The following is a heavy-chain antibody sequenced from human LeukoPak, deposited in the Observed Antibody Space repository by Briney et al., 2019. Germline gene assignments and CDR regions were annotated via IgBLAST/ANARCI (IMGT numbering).Heavy chain of an antibody. D-gene: IGHD3-9*01. CDR3: ARDPKGYDILTGYYPINWFDP. V-gene: IGHV1-18*04. Sequence: GASVKVSCKGSGYTLSNHAFSWVRQAPGQGLEWMGWISADNGNTNHAQKFQGRVTMTRDTSTSTVYMELSSLRSEDTAVYYCARDPKGYDILTGYYPINWFDPWGQGTLVTVSS. CDR1: GYTLSNHA. J-gene: IGHJ5*02. CDR2: ISADNGNT.